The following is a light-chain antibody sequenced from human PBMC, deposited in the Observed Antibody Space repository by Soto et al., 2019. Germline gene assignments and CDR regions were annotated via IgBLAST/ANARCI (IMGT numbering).Light chain of an antibody. CDR3: QQSYSLPRA. CDR2: AAS. J-gene: IGKJ1*01. CDR1: QSISSS. V-gene: IGKV1-39*01. Sequence: DIQMTQSPSSLSASVGDRVTITCRASQSISSSLNWYHQKPGKAPKLLIYAASSLQSGVPSRFSGSGSGTDFTLSISSLQPEDFATYYCQQSYSLPRAFGPGTRVDI.